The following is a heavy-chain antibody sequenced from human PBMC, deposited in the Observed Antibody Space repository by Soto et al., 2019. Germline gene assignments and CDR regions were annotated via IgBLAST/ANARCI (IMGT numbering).Heavy chain of an antibody. CDR2: IYYSGST. D-gene: IGHD3-9*01. CDR3: VGGIRGVYYDILTGYHPIDY. J-gene: IGHJ4*02. V-gene: IGHV4-39*01. CDR1: GGSISSSSYY. Sequence: QLQLQESGPGLVKPSETLSLTCTVSGGSISSSSYYWGWIRQPPGKGLEWIGSIYYSGSTYYNPSLKSRVTISVDTSKNQFSLKLSSVTAADTAVYYCVGGIRGVYYDILTGYHPIDYWGQGTLVTVSS.